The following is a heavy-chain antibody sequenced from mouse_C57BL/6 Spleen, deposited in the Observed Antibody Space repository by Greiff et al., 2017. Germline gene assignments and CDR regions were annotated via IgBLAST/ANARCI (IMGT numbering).Heavy chain of an antibody. CDR2: IYPGDGDT. J-gene: IGHJ2*01. CDR3: ARSGGYYPNYFDY. D-gene: IGHD2-3*01. CDR1: GYAFSSSW. V-gene: IGHV1-82*01. Sequence: VQLQQSGPELVKPGASVKISCKASGYAFSSSWMNWVKQRPGKGLEWIGRIYPGDGDTNYNGKFKGKATLTADKSSSTAYMQLSSLTSEDSAVYFCARSGGYYPNYFDYWGQGTTLTVSS.